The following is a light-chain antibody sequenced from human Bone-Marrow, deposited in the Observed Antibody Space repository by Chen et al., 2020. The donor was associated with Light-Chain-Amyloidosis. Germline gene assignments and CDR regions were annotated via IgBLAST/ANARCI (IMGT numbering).Light chain of an antibody. J-gene: IGLJ3*02. CDR2: DDS. V-gene: IGLV3-21*02. CDR3: HVWDRSSDRPV. CDR1: NIGSTS. Sequence: SYVLTQPSSVSVAPGQTATIACGGNNIGSTSVHWYQQTPGQAPLLVVYDDSDRPSGIPERLSGSNSGNTATLTISRVEDGDEADYYCHVWDRSSDRPVFGGGTKLTVL.